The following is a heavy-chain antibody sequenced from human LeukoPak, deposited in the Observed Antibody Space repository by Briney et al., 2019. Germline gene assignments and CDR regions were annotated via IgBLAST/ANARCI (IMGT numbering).Heavy chain of an antibody. CDR1: GYTFSSQA. Sequence: GGSLRLSCAASGYTFSSQAMSWVRQAPGKGLEWVSAISGSGVTTYYADSVKGRFTISRDNSKNTLYLQMNSLRAEDTAVYYCARVGSDYWGQGTLVTVSS. CDR2: ISGSGVTT. D-gene: IGHD3-10*01. J-gene: IGHJ4*02. V-gene: IGHV3-23*01. CDR3: ARVGSDY.